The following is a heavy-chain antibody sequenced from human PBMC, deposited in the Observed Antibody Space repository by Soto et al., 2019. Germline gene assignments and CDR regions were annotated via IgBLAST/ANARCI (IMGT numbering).Heavy chain of an antibody. J-gene: IGHJ4*02. CDR3: ARDLGAGLVDY. Sequence: QVQLVQSGAEVKKPGASVKVSCKASGYTFTSYAISWVRQAPGQGLEWMGWINVYNGNTKYAQKLQGRVTMTTDTSTSTAYMELRSLRSXXXXXXXCARDLGAGLVDYWGQGTRVTVSS. D-gene: IGHD6-19*01. CDR2: INVYNGNT. V-gene: IGHV1-18*01. CDR1: GYTFTSYA.